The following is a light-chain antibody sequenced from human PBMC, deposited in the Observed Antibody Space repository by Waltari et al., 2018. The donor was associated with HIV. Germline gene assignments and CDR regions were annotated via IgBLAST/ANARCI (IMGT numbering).Light chain of an antibody. CDR1: QSVRRAS. J-gene: IGKJ4*01. CDR3: QQYAASPLT. Sequence: EIVLTQSPGTLSLSPGESATLSCRASQSVRRASLAWYQQKPGQAPRLLIFGASSRAPGSPDRFSGSGAVTDFILTISRLEPEDCAVYYCQQYAASPLTFGGGTRVEIK. V-gene: IGKV3-20*01. CDR2: GAS.